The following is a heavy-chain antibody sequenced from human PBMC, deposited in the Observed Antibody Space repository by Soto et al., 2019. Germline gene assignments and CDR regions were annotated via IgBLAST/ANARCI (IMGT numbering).Heavy chain of an antibody. CDR2: HSAYNGNT. Sequence: QVQLVQSGAEVKKPGASVKVSCKASGYTFTSYGISWVRQAPGQGLEWMGWHSAYNGNTNYAQKLQGRVTMTTDTSTSTAYLELWSLRSDDTAVYYCATQRFVDYYGMDVWGQGTTVTVSS. CDR1: GYTFTSYG. V-gene: IGHV1-18*01. CDR3: ATQRFVDYYGMDV. D-gene: IGHD2-21*01. J-gene: IGHJ6*02.